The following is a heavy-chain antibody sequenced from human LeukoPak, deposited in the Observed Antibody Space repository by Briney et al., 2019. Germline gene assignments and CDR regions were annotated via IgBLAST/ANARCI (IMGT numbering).Heavy chain of an antibody. CDR3: AREGLFTHDY. V-gene: IGHV3-33*08. CDR1: GFTFNNYG. CDR2: IWYDGSNK. Sequence: GKSLRLSCAASGFTFNNYGMHWVRQAPGKGLEWVAVIWYDGSNKYYADSVKGRLTISRDNSKNTLYLQMNSLGAEDTAVYYCAREGLFTHDYWGQGTLVTVSS. D-gene: IGHD3-10*01. J-gene: IGHJ4*02.